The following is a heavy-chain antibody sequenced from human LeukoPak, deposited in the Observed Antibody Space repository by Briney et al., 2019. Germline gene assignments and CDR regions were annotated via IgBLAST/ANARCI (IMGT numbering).Heavy chain of an antibody. CDR1: GFTFSSYS. CDR3: ARGYYGDPSQVYYFDY. V-gene: IGHV3-21*01. Sequence: PGGSLRLSCAASGFTFSSYSMNWVRQAPGKGLEWVSSTSSSGSYIYYADSVKGRFTISRDNAKNSLYLQMNSLRAEDTAVYYCARGYYGDPSQVYYFDYWGQGTLVTVSS. CDR2: TSSSGSYI. J-gene: IGHJ4*02. D-gene: IGHD4-17*01.